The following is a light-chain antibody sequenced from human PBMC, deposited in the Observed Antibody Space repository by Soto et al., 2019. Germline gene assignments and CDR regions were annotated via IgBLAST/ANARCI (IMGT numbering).Light chain of an antibody. V-gene: IGKV3-20*01. Sequence: VLTQSPGTLSLSPGERATLSCRASRSVSSNYLGWYQQKPGQAPRLLIYAVSTRATGIPDRFSGSGSGTDFTLTISSLQSGDFAVYYCQQYNNWPPKTFGQGTKVDIK. J-gene: IGKJ1*01. CDR3: QQYNNWPPKT. CDR1: RSVSSNY. CDR2: AVS.